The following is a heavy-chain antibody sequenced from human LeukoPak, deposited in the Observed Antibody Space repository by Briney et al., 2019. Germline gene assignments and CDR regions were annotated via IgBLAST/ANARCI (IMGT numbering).Heavy chain of an antibody. J-gene: IGHJ5*02. V-gene: IGHV4-34*01. Sequence: SETLSLTCAVYGGSFSGYYWSWIRQPPGKGLEWIGEINHSGSTNYNPSLKSRVTISVDTSKNQFSLKLSSVTAADTAVYYCARDLGVVNREGGWFDPWGQGTLVTVSS. CDR1: GGSFSGYY. CDR3: ARDLGVVNREGGWFDP. CDR2: INHSGST. D-gene: IGHD2-2*01.